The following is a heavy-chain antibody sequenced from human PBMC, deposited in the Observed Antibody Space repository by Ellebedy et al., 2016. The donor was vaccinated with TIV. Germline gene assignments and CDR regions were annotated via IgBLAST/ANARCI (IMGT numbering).Heavy chain of an antibody. CDR2: ISWNSGSI. J-gene: IGHJ4*02. V-gene: IGHV3-9*01. CDR1: GFTFDDYA. D-gene: IGHD3-10*01. CDR3: AKGVSGSPPDY. Sequence: SLKISXAASGFTFDDYAMHWVRQAPGKGLEWVSGISWNSGSIGYADSVKGRFTISRDNAKNSLYLQMNSLRAEDTALYYCAKGVSGSPPDYWGQGTLVTVSS.